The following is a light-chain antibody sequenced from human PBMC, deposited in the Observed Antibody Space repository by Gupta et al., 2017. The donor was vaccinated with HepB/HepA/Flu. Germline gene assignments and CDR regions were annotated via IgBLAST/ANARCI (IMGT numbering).Light chain of an antibody. CDR3: QQQVSSPRT. Sequence: EIVLTQSPGTLSLSPGERATLSCRASQSVTSSYLAWYQQKPGQAPRLLIYGTSSRATGIPDRFSGSGSGTXFTLTIXRLEPEDSAVYYCQQQVSSPRTFGXGTKVEI. CDR2: GTS. V-gene: IGKV3-20*01. CDR1: QSVTSSY. J-gene: IGKJ1*01.